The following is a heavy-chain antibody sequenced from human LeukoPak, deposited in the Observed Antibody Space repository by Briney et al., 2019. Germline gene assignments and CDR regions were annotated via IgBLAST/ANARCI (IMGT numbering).Heavy chain of an antibody. CDR3: ARSGTVTTFYYNYYMDV. Sequence: PSETRSLTCNVSGGSISSYYWSWIRQPPGKGLEWIGYIFYSGSTNYNPSLKSRVTISVDTSKNQFSLKLSSVTAADTAVYYCARSGTVTTFYYNYYMDVWGKGTTVTVS. CDR2: IFYSGST. V-gene: IGHV4-59*01. CDR1: GGSISSYY. D-gene: IGHD4-17*01. J-gene: IGHJ6*03.